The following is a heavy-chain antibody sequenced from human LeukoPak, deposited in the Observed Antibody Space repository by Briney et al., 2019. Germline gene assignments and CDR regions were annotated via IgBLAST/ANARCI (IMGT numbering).Heavy chain of an antibody. J-gene: IGHJ3*02. CDR2: FRGSGVAT. CDR3: ARDHSGSYYCDAFDI. Sequence: GGSLRLSCAASGFTFSSYAMNWVRQAPGKGLKWVSGFRGSGVATFYADSVKGRFTISRDNSKNTLYLQMNSLRAEDTAVYYCARDHSGSYYCDAFDIWGQGTMVTVSS. V-gene: IGHV3-23*01. CDR1: GFTFSSYA. D-gene: IGHD1-26*01.